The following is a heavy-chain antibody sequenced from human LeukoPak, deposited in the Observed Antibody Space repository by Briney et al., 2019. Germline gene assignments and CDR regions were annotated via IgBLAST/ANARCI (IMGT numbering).Heavy chain of an antibody. CDR1: GFTFSSYA. CDR3: AKGPAMVRGTFDP. CDR2: ISGSGGNT. J-gene: IGHJ5*02. V-gene: IGHV3-23*01. Sequence: GGSLRLSCATSGFTFSSYAMSWVRQAPGKGLECVSSISGSGGNTYYADSVKGRFTISRDYSKSTLYLQMNSLRTEETAVYYCAKGPAMVRGTFDPWGQGTLVTVSS. D-gene: IGHD3-10*01.